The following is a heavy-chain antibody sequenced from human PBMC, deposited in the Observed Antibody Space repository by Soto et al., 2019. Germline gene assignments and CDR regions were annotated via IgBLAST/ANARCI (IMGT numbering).Heavy chain of an antibody. D-gene: IGHD2-21*01. V-gene: IGHV4-59*02. J-gene: IGHJ4*02. Sequence: PSETLSLPCTVSGDSVTNYFWSWMRQPPGKRLEWIGHMYHGGRTNYSPSLKSRVTMSLDSSKNQFSLNLSSVTAADTAVYFGAREPGYGTNGGCTIFGCWGQGVLVTVSS. CDR3: AREPGYGTNGGCTIFGC. CDR2: MYHGGRT. CDR1: GDSVTNYF.